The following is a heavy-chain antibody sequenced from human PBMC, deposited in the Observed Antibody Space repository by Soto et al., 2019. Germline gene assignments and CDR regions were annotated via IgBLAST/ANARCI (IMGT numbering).Heavy chain of an antibody. CDR3: TTEGGIVAFDI. Sequence: EVQLVESGGGLVKPGGSLRLSCAASGFTFSNAWMSWVRQAPGKGLEWVGRIKSKTDGGTTDYAAPVKGRFTISREDSKNTLYLQMNRLKTDETAVYYCTTEGGIVAFDIWGQGTMVTVSS. J-gene: IGHJ3*02. CDR1: GFTFSNAW. CDR2: IKSKTDGGTT. V-gene: IGHV3-15*01. D-gene: IGHD3-16*01.